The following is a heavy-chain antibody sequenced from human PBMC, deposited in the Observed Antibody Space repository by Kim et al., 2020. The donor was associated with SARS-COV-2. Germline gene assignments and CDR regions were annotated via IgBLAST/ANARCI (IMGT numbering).Heavy chain of an antibody. J-gene: IGHJ4*02. V-gene: IGHV1-69*01. CDR3: ARDTDYGSGSYSFDY. D-gene: IGHD3-10*01. Sequence: PTFQGRVTITADESTSTAYMELSSLRSEDTAVYYCARDTDYGSGSYSFDYWGQGTLVTVSS.